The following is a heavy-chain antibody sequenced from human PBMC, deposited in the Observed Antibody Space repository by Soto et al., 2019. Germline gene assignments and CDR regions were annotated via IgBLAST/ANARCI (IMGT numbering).Heavy chain of an antibody. V-gene: IGHV5-51*01. CDR1: GYSFTTYW. CDR3: ARHEQFYYYCHGMDV. Sequence: PGESLKISCKASGYSFTTYWIAWVRQMPGKGLEWLGIINPGDSAIRYSPSFHGQVTISSDNSISTAYLQRRSPKASDTAMYYCARHEQFYYYCHGMDVWVQGTAVTVSS. CDR2: INPGDSAI. J-gene: IGHJ6*02. D-gene: IGHD4-4*01.